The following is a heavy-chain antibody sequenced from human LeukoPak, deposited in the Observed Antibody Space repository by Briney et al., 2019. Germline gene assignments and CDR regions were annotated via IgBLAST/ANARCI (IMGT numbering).Heavy chain of an antibody. V-gene: IGHV1-18*01. CDR3: ARGGRSSGWYGGFDY. CDR1: GGTFSSYA. J-gene: IGHJ4*02. Sequence: ASVKVSCKASGGTFSSYAISWVRQAPGQGLEWMGWISAYNGNANYAQKLQGRVTMTTDTSTSTAYMELRSLRSDDTAVYYCARGGRSSGWYGGFDYWGQGTLVTVSS. D-gene: IGHD6-19*01. CDR2: ISAYNGNA.